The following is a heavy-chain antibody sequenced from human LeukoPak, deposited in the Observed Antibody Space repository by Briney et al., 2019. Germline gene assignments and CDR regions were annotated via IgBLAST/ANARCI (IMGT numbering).Heavy chain of an antibody. Sequence: GGXLRLSCEASGFTFSTYAMSWVRQPPGKGLEWVSGISGSDSGTYYTDSVKGRFTISRDNSKNTVYMEIDNLRAEDTAVYYCAKCMSGTGVCLNFDSWGQGILVTVSS. CDR1: GFTFSTYA. V-gene: IGHV3-23*01. CDR2: ISGSDSGT. D-gene: IGHD2-8*02. J-gene: IGHJ4*02. CDR3: AKCMSGTGVCLNFDS.